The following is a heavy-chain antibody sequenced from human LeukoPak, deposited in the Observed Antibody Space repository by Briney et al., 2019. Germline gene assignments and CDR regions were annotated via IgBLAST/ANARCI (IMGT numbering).Heavy chain of an antibody. J-gene: IGHJ5*02. D-gene: IGHD3-3*01. CDR2: IIPIFGTA. CDR1: GGTFSSYA. CDR3: ARDLYYDFWSGYYS. V-gene: IGHV1-69*13. Sequence: SVKVSCKASGGTFSSYAISWVRQAPGQGLEWMGGIIPIFGTANYAQKFQGRVTITADESTSTAYMELSSLRSEDTAVYYCARDLYYDFWSGYYSWGQGTPVTVSS.